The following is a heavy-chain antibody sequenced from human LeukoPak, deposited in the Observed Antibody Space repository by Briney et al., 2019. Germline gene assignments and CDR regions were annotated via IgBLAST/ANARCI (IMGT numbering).Heavy chain of an antibody. CDR3: ATDHCSGGSCYSGFFY. CDR2: ISGSGGST. CDR1: GFTFRSYA. D-gene: IGHD2-15*01. J-gene: IGHJ4*02. Sequence: PGGSLRLSCAASGFTFRSYAMSWVRQAPGKGLEWVSAISGSGGSTYYADSVKGRFTISRDNSKNTLYLQMNSLRAEDTAVYYCATDHCSGGSCYSGFFYWGQGTLVTVSS. V-gene: IGHV3-23*01.